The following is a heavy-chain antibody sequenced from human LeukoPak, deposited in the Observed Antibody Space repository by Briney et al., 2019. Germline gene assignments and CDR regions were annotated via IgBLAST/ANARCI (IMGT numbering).Heavy chain of an antibody. CDR3: ARRGGSGRSFDY. CDR2: IYYSGST. V-gene: IGHV4-61*08. D-gene: IGHD3-10*01. Sequence: SETLSLTCTVSGASVSSGGYYWSWLRQPPGKGLEWIGYIYYSGSTNYNPSLKSRVSISVDTSKNQFSLKVSSVTAADTAVYYCARRGGSGRSFDYWGQGTLVTVSS. J-gene: IGHJ4*02. CDR1: GASVSSGGYY.